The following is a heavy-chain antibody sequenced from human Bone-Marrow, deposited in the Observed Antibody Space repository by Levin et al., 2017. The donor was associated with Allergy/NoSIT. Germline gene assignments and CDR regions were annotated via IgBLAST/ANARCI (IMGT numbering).Heavy chain of an antibody. J-gene: IGHJ4*02. CDR3: ARLTDY. V-gene: IGHV1-2*02. Sequence: ASVKVSCKTSGYTFSDYYIHWVRQAPGQGLEWMGWINPRNGKTNFAQQFRGRVTLTRDTSITTVFMEMRGLRSDETALYYCARLTDYWGRGTLVTVSS. CDR2: INPRNGKT. CDR1: GYTFSDYY.